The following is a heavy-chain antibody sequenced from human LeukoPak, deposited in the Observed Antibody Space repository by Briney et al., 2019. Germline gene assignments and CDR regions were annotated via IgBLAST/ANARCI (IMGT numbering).Heavy chain of an antibody. CDR2: INHSGST. V-gene: IGHV4-34*01. J-gene: IGHJ4*02. CDR1: GGSFSGYY. D-gene: IGHD3-3*01. Sequence: KPSETLSLTCAVLGGSFSGYYWSWIRQPPGKGLEWIGAINHSGSTNYNPSLKSRVTISVDTSKNQFSLKLSSVTAADTAVYYCARSHYDFWSGYYYYFDYWGQGTLVTVSS. CDR3: ARSHYDFWSGYYYYFDY.